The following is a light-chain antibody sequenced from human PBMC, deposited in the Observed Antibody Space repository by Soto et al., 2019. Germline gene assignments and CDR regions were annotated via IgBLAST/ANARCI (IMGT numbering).Light chain of an antibody. Sequence: DIQMTQSPSSLSASVGDRVTITCRASQGLSNYLDWYQQKPGKATQLLIYDVSKLETGVPSRFSGSGSGTDFTLTISSLQPEDIATYYCQQYDNLPLTFGGGTKVEIK. CDR2: DVS. CDR3: QQYDNLPLT. V-gene: IGKV1-33*01. CDR1: QGLSNY. J-gene: IGKJ4*01.